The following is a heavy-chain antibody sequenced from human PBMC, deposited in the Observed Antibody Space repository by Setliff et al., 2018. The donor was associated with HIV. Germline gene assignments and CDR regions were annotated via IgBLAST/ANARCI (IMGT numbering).Heavy chain of an antibody. V-gene: IGHV3-9*01. CDR1: GFTFGDYA. D-gene: IGHD1-1*01. CDR3: ARDQFTWNDHDQNNHYYGMDV. Sequence: GGSLRLSCAASGFTFGDYAMHWVRQAPGKGLEWVSGITWNSGTIDYADSVKGRFTSSRDNAKNTLYLQMSSLRAEDTAVYYCARDQFTWNDHDQNNHYYGMDVWGQGTTVTVSS. J-gene: IGHJ6*02. CDR2: ITWNSGTI.